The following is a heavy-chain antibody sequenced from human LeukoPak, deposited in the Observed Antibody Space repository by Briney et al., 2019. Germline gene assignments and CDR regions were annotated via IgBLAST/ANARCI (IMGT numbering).Heavy chain of an antibody. Sequence: GRSLRLSCAASGFTFSSYAMHWVRQAPGKGLEWVAVISYDGSNKYYADSVKGRFTISRDNAKNSLYLQMNSLRADDTALYYCAKDFAAVAGSGGVDYWGQGTLVTVSS. CDR2: ISYDGSNK. V-gene: IGHV3-30*04. J-gene: IGHJ4*02. CDR3: AKDFAAVAGSGGVDY. CDR1: GFTFSSYA. D-gene: IGHD6-19*01.